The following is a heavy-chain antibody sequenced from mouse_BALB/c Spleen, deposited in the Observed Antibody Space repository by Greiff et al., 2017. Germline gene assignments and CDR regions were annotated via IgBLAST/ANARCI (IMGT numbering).Heavy chain of an antibody. Sequence: DVQLQQSGPGLVKPCQSLSLTCTATGYSITSDYAWNWIRQFPGNNLEWMGYRSYSGSTSYNPSLKSRISITRDTSNNQFFLQLISMTTEDTATYYCARHEFSLGREYFDYWGQGTTLTVSS. J-gene: IGHJ2*01. V-gene: IGHV3-2*02. CDR3: ARHEFSLGREYFDY. CDR2: RSYSGST. D-gene: IGHD4-1*01. CDR1: GYSITSDYA.